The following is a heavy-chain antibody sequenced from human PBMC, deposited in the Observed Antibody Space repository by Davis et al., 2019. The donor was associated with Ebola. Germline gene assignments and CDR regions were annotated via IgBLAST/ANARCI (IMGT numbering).Heavy chain of an antibody. D-gene: IGHD4-11*01. CDR1: GGARSSGDYY. Sequence: MPSETLSLTCTVSGGARSSGDYYWSWIRQPPGKGLEWIGYIYYNGNTYYNPSLRSRVTISVDTSKNQFSLKLSSVTAADTAVYYCARDRHYSNYGGWDYWGQGTLVTVSS. V-gene: IGHV4-30-4*01. CDR2: IYYNGNT. CDR3: ARDRHYSNYGGWDY. J-gene: IGHJ4*02.